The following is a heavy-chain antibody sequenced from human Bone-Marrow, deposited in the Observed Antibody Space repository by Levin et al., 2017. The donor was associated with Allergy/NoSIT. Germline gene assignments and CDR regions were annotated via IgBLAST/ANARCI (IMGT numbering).Heavy chain of an antibody. CDR2: VYYTGST. V-gene: IGHV4-39*01. D-gene: IGHD2-2*01. CDR3: ARHHRYCSSTSRYVGYWYFDL. J-gene: IGHJ2*01. Sequence: SETLSLTCTVSGASISSSSYYWGWIRQSPGTGLECIGNVYYTGSTYYSPSLKSRVTISVDTSKSQFSLKVTSVTAADTAVYYCARHHRYCSSTSRYVGYWYFDLWGRGTLVTVSS. CDR1: GASISSSSYY.